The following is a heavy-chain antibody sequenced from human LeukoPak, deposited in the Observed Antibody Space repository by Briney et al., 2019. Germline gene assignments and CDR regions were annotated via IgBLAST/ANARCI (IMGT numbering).Heavy chain of an antibody. CDR1: GYTFTSYY. CDR2: INPNSGGT. J-gene: IGHJ3*02. CDR3: ARPASEPRKWVVLRGYGAFDI. D-gene: IGHD6-19*01. V-gene: IGHV1-2*02. Sequence: GASVKVSCKASGYTFTSYYMHWVRQAPGQGLEWMGWINPNSGGTNYAQKFQGRVTMTRDTSISTAYMELSRLRSDDTAVYYCARPASEPRKWVVLRGYGAFDIWGQGTMVTVSS.